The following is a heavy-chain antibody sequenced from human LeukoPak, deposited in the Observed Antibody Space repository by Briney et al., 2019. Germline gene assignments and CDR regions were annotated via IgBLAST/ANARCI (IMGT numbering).Heavy chain of an antibody. J-gene: IGHJ4*02. D-gene: IGHD4-17*01. CDR1: GFTLSNYW. CDR3: VKPDYGDYFFDY. V-gene: IGHV3-74*01. CDR2: INSDGSCT. Sequence: GGSLRLSCAASGFTLSNYWMHWVRQAPGKGLVWVSRINSDGSCTNYADSVKGRFTISRDNAKNTLYLQMNSLRTEDTAVYYCVKPDYGDYFFDYWGQGTLVTVSS.